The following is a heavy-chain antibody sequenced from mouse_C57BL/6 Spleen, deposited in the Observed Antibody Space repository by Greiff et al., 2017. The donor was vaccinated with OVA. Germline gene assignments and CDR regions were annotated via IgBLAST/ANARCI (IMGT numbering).Heavy chain of an antibody. V-gene: IGHV5-16*01. Sequence: EVMLVESEGGLVQPGSSMKLSCTASGFTFSDYYMAWVRQVPEKGLEWVANINYDGSSTYYLDSLKSRFIISRDNAKNILYLQMSSLKSEDTATYDCAREGGAGTDCDYWGQGTTLTVSS. J-gene: IGHJ2*01. CDR1: GFTFSDYY. D-gene: IGHD4-1*01. CDR2: INYDGSST. CDR3: AREGGAGTDCDY.